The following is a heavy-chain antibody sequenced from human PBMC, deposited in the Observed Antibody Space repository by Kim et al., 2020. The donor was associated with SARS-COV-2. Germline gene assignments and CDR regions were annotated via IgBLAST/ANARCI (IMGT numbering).Heavy chain of an antibody. Sequence: GGSLRLSCAASGFTFSSYGMHWVRQAPGKGLEWVAVISYDGSNKYYADSVKGRFTISRDNSKNTLYLQMNSLRAEDTAVYYCAKAREYSSSWSSEFDYWG. J-gene: IGHJ4*01. D-gene: IGHD6-13*01. CDR3: AKAREYSSSWSSEFDY. V-gene: IGHV3-30*18. CDR2: ISYDGSNK. CDR1: GFTFSSYG.